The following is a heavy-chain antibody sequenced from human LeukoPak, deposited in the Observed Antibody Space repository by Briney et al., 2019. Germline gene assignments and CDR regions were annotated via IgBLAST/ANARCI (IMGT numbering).Heavy chain of an antibody. CDR2: INHSGST. Sequence: SETLSLTCAVYGGSFSGYYWSWIRQPPGKGLEWIGEINHSGSTNYNPSLKSRVTISVDTSKNQFSQKLSSVTAADTAVYYCAREDTVTRVLDYWGQGTLVTVSS. V-gene: IGHV4-34*01. J-gene: IGHJ4*02. CDR3: AREDTVTRVLDY. CDR1: GGSFSGYY. D-gene: IGHD4-17*01.